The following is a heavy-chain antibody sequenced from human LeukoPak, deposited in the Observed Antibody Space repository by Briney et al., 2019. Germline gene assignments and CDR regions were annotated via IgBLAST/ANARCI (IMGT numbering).Heavy chain of an antibody. D-gene: IGHD1-26*01. V-gene: IGHV1-69*01. CDR2: IIPIFGTA. J-gene: IGHJ4*02. CDR3: ARGYQSGSYVDYFDY. CDR1: RGTFRSYA. Sequence: GSSVTVSCQASRGTFRSYAISWVRQAPGQGLEWVGGIIPIFGTANYAQKFQGRVPITADESTSTAYMELSSLRSENTAVYYCARGYQSGSYVDYFDYWGQGTLVTVSS.